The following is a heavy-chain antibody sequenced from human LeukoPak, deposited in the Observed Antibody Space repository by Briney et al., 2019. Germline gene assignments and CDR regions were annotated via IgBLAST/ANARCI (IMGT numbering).Heavy chain of an antibody. Sequence: GGSLRLSCAASGFSVSSNYMSWVRQAPGKGLEWVSVIYSGGSTYYADSVKGRFTISRDNSKNTLYLQMNSLRAEDTAVYYCAKDDKVTPFDYWGQGTLVTVSS. CDR1: GFSVSSNY. J-gene: IGHJ4*02. CDR2: IYSGGST. D-gene: IGHD2-15*01. CDR3: AKDDKVTPFDY. V-gene: IGHV3-66*01.